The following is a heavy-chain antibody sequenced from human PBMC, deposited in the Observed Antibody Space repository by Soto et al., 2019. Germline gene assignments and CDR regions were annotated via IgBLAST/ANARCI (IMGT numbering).Heavy chain of an antibody. V-gene: IGHV1-8*01. CDR2: MNPNSGNT. CDR1: GYTFTSYD. D-gene: IGHD3-3*01. CDR3: ARADDFGSGSSLGYYYMDV. J-gene: IGHJ6*03. Sequence: QVQLVQSGAEVKKPGASVKVSCKASGYTFTSYDSNWVRQATGQGLEWMGWMNPNSGNTGYAQKFQCSVTMTSNTSISTAYMERSSLRSEDTAVYYCARADDFGSGSSLGYYYMDVWCNGTTVTVSS.